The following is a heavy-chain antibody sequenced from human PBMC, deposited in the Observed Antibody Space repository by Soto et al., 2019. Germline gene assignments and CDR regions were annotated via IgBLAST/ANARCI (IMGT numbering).Heavy chain of an antibody. Sequence: PSETLSLTCAVYGGSFSGYYRSWIRQPPGKGLEWIGEINHSGSTNYNPSLKSRVTISVDTSKNQFSLKLSSVTAADTAVYYCARDPKKGLGLPLDYWGQGTLVTVSS. CDR2: INHSGST. CDR1: GGSFSGYY. V-gene: IGHV4-34*01. CDR3: ARDPKKGLGLPLDY. D-gene: IGHD1-7*01. J-gene: IGHJ4*02.